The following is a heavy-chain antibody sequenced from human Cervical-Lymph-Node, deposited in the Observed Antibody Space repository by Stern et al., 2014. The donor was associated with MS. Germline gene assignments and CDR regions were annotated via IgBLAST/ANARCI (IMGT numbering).Heavy chain of an antibody. V-gene: IGHV5-51*01. CDR3: ARRHSSSSHYYYGMDV. Sequence: VQLVQSGAEVKKPGESLKISCPGSGYSFSSHWIAWVRQMPGKGLEWVGIIYPGDSDTSYTPSFQGQVTFSGDKSINTAYLPSSSLKATDSAIFQCARRHSSSSHYYYGMDVGGQGPTVLVSS. J-gene: IGHJ6*02. CDR2: IYPGDSDT. CDR1: GYSFSSHW. D-gene: IGHD6-6*01.